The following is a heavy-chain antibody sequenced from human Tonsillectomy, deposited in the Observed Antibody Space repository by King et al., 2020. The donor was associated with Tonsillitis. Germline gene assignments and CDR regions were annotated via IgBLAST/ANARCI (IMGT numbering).Heavy chain of an antibody. Sequence: VQLVESGGGVVQPGRSLRLSCAASGFTFSSYAMHWVRQAPGKGLEWVAVISYDGSNKYYADSVKGRFTISRDNSKNTLYLQMNSLRAEETAVYYCARVSSEEWLVPDVWGQGTTVTVSS. J-gene: IGHJ6*02. V-gene: IGHV3-30-3*01. D-gene: IGHD6-19*01. CDR3: ARVSSEEWLVPDV. CDR1: GFTFSSYA. CDR2: ISYDGSNK.